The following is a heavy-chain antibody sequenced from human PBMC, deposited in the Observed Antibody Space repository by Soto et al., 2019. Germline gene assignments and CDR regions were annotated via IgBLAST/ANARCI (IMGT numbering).Heavy chain of an antibody. CDR1: GGSISSSSYY. Sequence: SETLSLTCTVSGGSISSSSYYWGWIRQPPGKGLEWIGSIYYSGSTYYNPSLKSRVTISVDTSKNQFSLKLSSVTAADTAVYYCARRRGASSGWFPIKYYYGMDVWGQGTTVTVSS. CDR2: IYYSGST. V-gene: IGHV4-39*01. CDR3: ARRRGASSGWFPIKYYYGMDV. J-gene: IGHJ6*02. D-gene: IGHD6-19*01.